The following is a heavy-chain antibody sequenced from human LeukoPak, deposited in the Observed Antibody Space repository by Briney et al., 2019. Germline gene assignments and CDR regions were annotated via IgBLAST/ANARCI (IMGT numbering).Heavy chain of an antibody. CDR2: ISYDGSNN. CDR1: GFTFSSYA. V-gene: IGHV3-30-3*01. Sequence: GGSLRLSCAASGFTFSSYARRWVRQARGRGVEWVGVISYDGSNNYYAPSVKGRFTISRDNSHNTLYLQMNSQRAEDTAVYYCARDRSSGWSGHFDYWGQGPLVTVSS. J-gene: IGHJ4*02. D-gene: IGHD6-19*01. CDR3: ARDRSSGWSGHFDY.